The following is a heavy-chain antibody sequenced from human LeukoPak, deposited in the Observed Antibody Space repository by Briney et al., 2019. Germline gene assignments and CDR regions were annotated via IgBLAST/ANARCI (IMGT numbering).Heavy chain of an antibody. J-gene: IGHJ3*02. CDR2: IKQDGSEK. D-gene: IGHD3-16*01. CDR1: GFTFSSYW. CDR3: VRVLGLGAAFDI. Sequence: PGGSLRLSCAASGFTFSSYWMSWVRQAPGKGGEGGANIKQDGSEKYYVDWGKGRFTISRDKAKNSLYLQMNSLRAEDTAVYYCVRVLGLGAAFDIWGQGTMVTVSS. V-gene: IGHV3-7*01.